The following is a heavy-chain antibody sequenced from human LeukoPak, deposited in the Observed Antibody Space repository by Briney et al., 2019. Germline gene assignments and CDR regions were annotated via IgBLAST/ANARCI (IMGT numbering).Heavy chain of an antibody. CDR2: ISSSSSYI. D-gene: IGHD3-10*01. J-gene: IGHJ4*02. Sequence: GGSQRLSCAASGFTFSSYSMNWVRLAPGKGLEWVSSISSSSSYIYYADSVKGRFTISRDNAKNSLYLQMNSLRAEDTAVYYCARDRLLWFGELSPYFDYWGQGTLVTVSS. V-gene: IGHV3-21*01. CDR3: ARDRLLWFGELSPYFDY. CDR1: GFTFSSYS.